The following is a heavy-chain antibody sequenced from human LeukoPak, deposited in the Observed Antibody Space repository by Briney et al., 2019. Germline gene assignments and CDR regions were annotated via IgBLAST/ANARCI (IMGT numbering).Heavy chain of an antibody. CDR2: INPNSGGT. J-gene: IGHJ4*02. Sequence: ASVKLSCKASGYTFTGYYMHWVRQAPGQGLEWMGWINPNSGGTNYAQKFQGRVTMPRDTSLSTAYMELSRLRSDDTAVYYCASFYTAMGDYWGRGTLVTVYS. CDR3: ASFYTAMGDY. CDR1: GYTFTGYY. D-gene: IGHD5-18*01. V-gene: IGHV1-2*02.